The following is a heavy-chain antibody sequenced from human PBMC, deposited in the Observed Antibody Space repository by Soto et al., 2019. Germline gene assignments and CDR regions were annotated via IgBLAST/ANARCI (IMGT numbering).Heavy chain of an antibody. J-gene: IGHJ4*02. Sequence: GGSLRLSCAASGFTFNSYAMHWVRQAPGKGLEWVAVISYDGSNKYYADSVKGRFTISRDNSKNTLYLQMNSLRAEDTAVYYCTADYYDSSGYSGYFDYWGQGTLVTVSS. D-gene: IGHD3-22*01. CDR2: ISYDGSNK. CDR1: GFTFNSYA. CDR3: TADYYDSSGYSGYFDY. V-gene: IGHV3-30-3*01.